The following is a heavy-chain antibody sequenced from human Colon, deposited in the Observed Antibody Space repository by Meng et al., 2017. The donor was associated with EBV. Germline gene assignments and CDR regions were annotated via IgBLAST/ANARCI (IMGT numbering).Heavy chain of an antibody. V-gene: IGHV4-4*02. D-gene: IGHD4-17*01. Sequence: QVQLQGSGPGLVKPSGTLSLTCAGSGDSISNNWWSWVRQPPGKGLEWIGEIYHSGTTNYNPSLRSRVTISVDKSKNQFSLQLTSVTAADTAVYYCARNGDYNPGLYWGQGTLVTVSS. J-gene: IGHJ4*02. CDR3: ARNGDYNPGLY. CDR2: IYHSGTT. CDR1: GDSISNNW.